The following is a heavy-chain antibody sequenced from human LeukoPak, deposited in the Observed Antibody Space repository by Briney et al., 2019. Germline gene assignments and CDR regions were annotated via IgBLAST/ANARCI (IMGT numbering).Heavy chain of an antibody. CDR3: ARDIRSHNGPGGYYYYYMDV. Sequence: PSETLSLTCTVSGDSMSDSYWSWIRQPAGKGLEWIWRIYASGSTNYNPSLKSRVTLSVDTSSNQFSLTLSSVTAADTAVYHCARDIRSHNGPGGYYYYYMDVWGKGTTVTVSS. CDR2: IYASGST. V-gene: IGHV4-4*07. CDR1: GDSMSDSY. D-gene: IGHD2-8*01. J-gene: IGHJ6*03.